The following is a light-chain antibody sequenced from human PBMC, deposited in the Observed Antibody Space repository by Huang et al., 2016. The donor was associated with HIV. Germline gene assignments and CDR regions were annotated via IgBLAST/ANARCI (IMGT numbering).Light chain of an antibody. CDR1: QSVLYSSNNKNY. CDR3: QQYYSTPPT. Sequence: DIVMTQSPDSLAVFLGERATINCKSSQSVLYSSNNKNYLAWYQQKPGQPPKLLIYWASTRESGVPDRFSGSGSGTDFTLTISSLQAEDVAVYYCQQYYSTPPTFGQGTKLEIK. J-gene: IGKJ2*01. V-gene: IGKV4-1*01. CDR2: WAS.